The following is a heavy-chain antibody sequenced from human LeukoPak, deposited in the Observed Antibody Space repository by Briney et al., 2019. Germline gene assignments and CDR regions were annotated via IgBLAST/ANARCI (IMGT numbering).Heavy chain of an antibody. J-gene: IGHJ4*02. V-gene: IGHV4-61*02. CDR2: IYTSEST. CDR1: GGSITSGYYY. CDR3: ARDRFPEHIGYFDY. Sequence: SETLSLTCTVSGGSITSGYYYWSWIRQPAGKGLEWIGRIYTSESTNYNPSLKSQVTISVDTSKNQFSLKLSSVTAADTAVYYCARDRFPEHIGYFDYWGQGTLVTVSS. D-gene: IGHD2-21*01.